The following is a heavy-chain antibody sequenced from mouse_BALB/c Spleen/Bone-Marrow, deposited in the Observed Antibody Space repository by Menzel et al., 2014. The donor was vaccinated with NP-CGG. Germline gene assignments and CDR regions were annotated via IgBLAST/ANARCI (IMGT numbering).Heavy chain of an antibody. J-gene: IGHJ2*01. CDR1: GFTFSSYG. CDR3: ARDNYGSRFDY. Sequence: DVKLVESGGGLVQPGGSLKLSCAASGFTFSSYGMSWVRQTPDKRLELVATINNNDGNTYYPDSVKGRFTISRDNVKSTLYLQMSSLKSEDTAMYYCARDNYGSRFDYWGQGTTLTVSS. V-gene: IGHV5-6-3*01. CDR2: INNNDGNT. D-gene: IGHD1-1*01.